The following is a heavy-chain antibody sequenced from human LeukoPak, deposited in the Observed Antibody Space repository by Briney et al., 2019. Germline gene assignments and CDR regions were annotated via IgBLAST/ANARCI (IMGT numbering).Heavy chain of an antibody. Sequence: SETLSLTCTVSGGSISSYYWSWIRQPPGKGLEWIGYIYYSGSTNYNPSLKSRVTISVDTSKNQFSLKLSSVTAADTAVYYCAKHTFSGSYYDYWGQGTLVTVSS. CDR2: IYYSGST. J-gene: IGHJ4*02. V-gene: IGHV4-59*08. CDR1: GGSISSYY. CDR3: AKHTFSGSYYDY. D-gene: IGHD1-26*01.